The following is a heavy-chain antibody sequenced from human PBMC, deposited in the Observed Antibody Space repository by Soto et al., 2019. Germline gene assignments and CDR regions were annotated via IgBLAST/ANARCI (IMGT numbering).Heavy chain of an antibody. CDR1: GYTFTSYD. J-gene: IGHJ5*02. CDR2: MNPNSGNT. CDR3: AIGDIVVVPAATFDP. Sequence: ASVKVSCKASGYTFTSYDINWVRQATGQGLEWVGWMNPNSGNTGYAQKFQGRVTMTRNTSISTAYMELSSLRSEDTAVYYCAIGDIVVVPAATFDPWGQGTLVTVSS. D-gene: IGHD2-2*01. V-gene: IGHV1-8*01.